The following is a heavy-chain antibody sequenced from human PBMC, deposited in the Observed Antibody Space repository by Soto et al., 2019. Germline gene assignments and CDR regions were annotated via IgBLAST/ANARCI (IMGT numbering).Heavy chain of an antibody. J-gene: IGHJ6*02. CDR1: GYTFTSYA. CDR2: INAGNGNT. V-gene: IGHV1-3*01. D-gene: IGHD6-19*01. Sequence: GASVKVSCKASGYTFTSYAMHWVRQAPGQRLEWMGWINAGNGNTKYSQKFQGRVTITRDTSASTAYMELSSLRSEDTAAYYCAIPEYSSGVLGMDVWGQGTTVTVSS. CDR3: AIPEYSSGVLGMDV.